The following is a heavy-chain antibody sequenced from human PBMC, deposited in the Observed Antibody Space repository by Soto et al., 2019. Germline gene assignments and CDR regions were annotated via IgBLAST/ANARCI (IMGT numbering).Heavy chain of an antibody. Sequence: SVKVYCKASGGTFSSYAISWVRQAPGQGLEWMGGIIPIFGTANYAQKFQGRVTITADESTSTAYMELSSLRSEDTAVYCCARDLEYSSSSRYYGMDVWGQGTTVTVSS. J-gene: IGHJ6*02. CDR1: GGTFSSYA. D-gene: IGHD6-6*01. V-gene: IGHV1-69*13. CDR2: IIPIFGTA. CDR3: ARDLEYSSSSRYYGMDV.